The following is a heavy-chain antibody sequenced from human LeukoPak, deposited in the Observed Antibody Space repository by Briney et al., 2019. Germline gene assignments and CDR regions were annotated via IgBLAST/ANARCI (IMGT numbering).Heavy chain of an antibody. D-gene: IGHD4-17*01. CDR3: AKDYGDYGWFDY. V-gene: IGHV3-23*01. Sequence: GGPLRLSCAASGFTFSSYAMSWVRQAPGKGLEWVSAISGSGGSTYYADSVKGRFTISRDNSKNTLYLQMNSLRAEDTAVYYCAKDYGDYGWFDYWGQGTLVTVSS. CDR2: ISGSGGST. CDR1: GFTFSSYA. J-gene: IGHJ4*02.